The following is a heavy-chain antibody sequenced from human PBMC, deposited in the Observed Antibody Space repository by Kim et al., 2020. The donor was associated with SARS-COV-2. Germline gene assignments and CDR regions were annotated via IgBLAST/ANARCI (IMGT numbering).Heavy chain of an antibody. V-gene: IGHV3-21*01. CDR3: ARVEGVGGIDY. CDR2: I. D-gene: IGHD2-2*01. J-gene: IGHJ4*02. Sequence: IYYADSVKGQFTISRDNAKNSLYLQMNSLRAEDTAVYYCARVEGVGGIDYWGQGTLVTVSS.